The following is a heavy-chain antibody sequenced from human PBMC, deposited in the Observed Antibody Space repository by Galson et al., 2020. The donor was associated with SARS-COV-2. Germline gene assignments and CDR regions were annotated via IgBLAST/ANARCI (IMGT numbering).Heavy chain of an antibody. CDR2: IKADGSEK. D-gene: IGHD3-10*01. Sequence: GESLKISCAASGFTISSYWMSWVRQAPGKGLEWVANIKADGSEKSYVDSVKGRFTISRDNAKNSVYLQMNILRAEDTAVYYCARGPYYYGSGTYHYFYYWGQGTLVTVSS. J-gene: IGHJ4*02. CDR1: GFTISSYW. CDR3: ARGPYYYGSGTYHYFYY. V-gene: IGHV3-7*03.